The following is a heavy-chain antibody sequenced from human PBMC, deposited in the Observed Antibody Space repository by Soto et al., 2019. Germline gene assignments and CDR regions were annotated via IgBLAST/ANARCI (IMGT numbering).Heavy chain of an antibody. D-gene: IGHD6-13*01. V-gene: IGHV3-9*01. CDR2: SSWSGNTI. J-gene: IGHJ4*01. Sequence: GGSLRLSCAVSGFTFDDYAMHWVRQATGKGLEWVSGSSWSGNTIAYADSVKGRFTISRDNAKNSLYLQMNSLRGEDTAFYYCAKANAPGFTNYFDYWGHGTLVTVSS. CDR1: GFTFDDYA. CDR3: AKANAPGFTNYFDY.